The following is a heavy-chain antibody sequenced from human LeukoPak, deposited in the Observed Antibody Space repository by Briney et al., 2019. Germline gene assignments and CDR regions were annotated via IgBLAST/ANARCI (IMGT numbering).Heavy chain of an antibody. D-gene: IGHD2-2*01. J-gene: IGHJ5*02. Sequence: SETLSLTCAVYGGSFSGYYWSWIRQPPGKGLEWIGEINHSGSTNYNPSLKSRVTISVDTSKHQFSLKLSSVTAADTAVYYCARASPIVVVPAAMSPHNWFDPWGQGTLVTVSS. CDR2: INHSGST. V-gene: IGHV4-34*01. CDR3: ARASPIVVVPAAMSPHNWFDP. CDR1: GGSFSGYY.